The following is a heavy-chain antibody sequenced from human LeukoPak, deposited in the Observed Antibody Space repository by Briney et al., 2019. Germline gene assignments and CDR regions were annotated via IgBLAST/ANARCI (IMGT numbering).Heavy chain of an antibody. CDR2: IYYSGST. V-gene: IGHV4-30-4*01. CDR3: ARDNYYYGMDV. J-gene: IGHJ6*02. Sequence: KPSETLSLTCTVSGGSISSRDYYWSWIRQPPGKGLEWIGYIYYSGSTYYNPSLKSRVTISVDTSKNQFSLKLSSVTAADTAVYYCARDNYYYGMDVWGQGTTVTVSS. CDR1: GGSISSRDYY.